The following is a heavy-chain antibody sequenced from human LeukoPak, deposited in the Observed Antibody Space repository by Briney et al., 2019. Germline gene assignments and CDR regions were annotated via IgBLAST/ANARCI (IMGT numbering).Heavy chain of an antibody. V-gene: IGHV3-21*01. J-gene: IGHJ4*02. CDR3: ARGDYSSGWSLEY. D-gene: IGHD6-19*01. CDR2: ITSSSTYI. CDR1: GFTLSSYS. Sequence: GGSLRLSCAAPGFTLSSYSLNWVRQAAGEGLEWVSSITSSSTYIYFADSVKGRFTISRDNAKNSLFLQMNSLRVEDTGIYYCARGDYSSGWSLEYWGQGTLVTVSS.